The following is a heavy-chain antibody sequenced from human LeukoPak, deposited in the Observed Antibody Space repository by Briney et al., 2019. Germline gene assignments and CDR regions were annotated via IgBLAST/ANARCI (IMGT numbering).Heavy chain of an antibody. V-gene: IGHV3-30*02. CDR1: GFTFSAHG. J-gene: IGHJ6*02. CDR3: AAPLDRMRDYYYGTDV. Sequence: GGSLRLSCAASGFTFSAHGMHWVRQAPGKGLEWVAFIWYDGSNKYYGDSVKGRFTISRDNSKNTLYLQMNSLRDEDTAVYYCAAPLDRMRDYYYGTDVWGQGTTVTVSS. CDR2: IWYDGSNK. D-gene: IGHD2/OR15-2a*01.